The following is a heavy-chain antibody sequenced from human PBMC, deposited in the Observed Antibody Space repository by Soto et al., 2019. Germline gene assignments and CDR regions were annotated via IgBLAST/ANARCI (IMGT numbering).Heavy chain of an antibody. CDR3: ARGRGSDY. Sequence: SETLSLTCAVYGGSFSGYYWSWIRQPPGKGLEWIGEINHSGSTNYNPSLKSRVTISVDTSKNQFSLKLSPVTAADTAVYYCARGRGSDYWGQGTLVTVSS. D-gene: IGHD3-10*01. CDR1: GGSFSGYY. J-gene: IGHJ4*02. CDR2: INHSGST. V-gene: IGHV4-34*01.